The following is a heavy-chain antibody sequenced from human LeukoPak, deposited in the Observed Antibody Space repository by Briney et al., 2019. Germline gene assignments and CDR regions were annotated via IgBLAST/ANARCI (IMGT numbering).Heavy chain of an antibody. J-gene: IGHJ6*03. CDR1: GGSISSYY. V-gene: IGHV4-59*01. CDR3: ARTTEGGYTYDYFYYYYMDV. Sequence: SETLSLTCTVSGGSISSYYWSRIRQPPGKGLEWIGYIYYSGSTNYNPSLKSRVTISVDTSKNQFSLKLSSVTAADTAVYYCARTTEGGYTYDYFYYYYMDVWGKGTTVTISS. CDR2: IYYSGST. D-gene: IGHD5-18*01.